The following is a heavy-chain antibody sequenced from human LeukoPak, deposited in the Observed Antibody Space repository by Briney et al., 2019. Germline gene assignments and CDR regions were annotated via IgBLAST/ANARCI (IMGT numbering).Heavy chain of an antibody. Sequence: GASVKVSCKASGYTFTSYDINWVRQATGQGLEWMGWINPNSGGTNYAQKFQGRVTMTRDTSISTAYMELSRLRSDDTAVYYCASVSYDYYDSSGYYGGDYWGQGTLVTVSS. CDR2: INPNSGGT. V-gene: IGHV1-2*02. J-gene: IGHJ4*02. CDR3: ASVSYDYYDSSGYYGGDY. CDR1: GYTFTSYD. D-gene: IGHD3-22*01.